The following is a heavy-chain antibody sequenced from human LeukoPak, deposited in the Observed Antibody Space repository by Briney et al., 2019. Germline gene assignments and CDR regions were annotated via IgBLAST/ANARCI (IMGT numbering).Heavy chain of an antibody. J-gene: IGHJ6*02. Sequence: RASVKVSCKASGYTFTGYYMHWVRQAPGQGLEWMGWINPNSGGTNYAQEFQGRVTMTRDTSISTAYMELSRLRSDDTAVYYCAREGWNYGYYYYGMDVWGQGTTVTVSS. D-gene: IGHD1-7*01. CDR3: AREGWNYGYYYYGMDV. CDR2: INPNSGGT. V-gene: IGHV1-2*02. CDR1: GYTFTGYY.